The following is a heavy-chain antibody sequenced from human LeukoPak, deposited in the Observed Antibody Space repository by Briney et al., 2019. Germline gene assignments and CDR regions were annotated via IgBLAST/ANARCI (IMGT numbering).Heavy chain of an antibody. CDR2: INHSGSA. D-gene: IGHD2-15*01. V-gene: IGHV4-34*01. CDR1: GGSFSGYY. CDR3: ARGRGYCSGGSCYYNWFDP. J-gene: IGHJ5*02. Sequence: SETLSLTCAINGGSFSGYYWSWIRKPPGKELEWIGEINHSGSANYNPSLKSRVTISVDTSKNQFSLKLSSVTAADTAVYYCARGRGYCSGGSCYYNWFDPWGQGTLVTVSS.